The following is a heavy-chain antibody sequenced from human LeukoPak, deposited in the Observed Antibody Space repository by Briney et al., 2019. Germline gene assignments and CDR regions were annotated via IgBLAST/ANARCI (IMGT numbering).Heavy chain of an antibody. V-gene: IGHV1-46*01. CDR1: GYTFTSYY. D-gene: IGHD3-3*01. CDR2: INPTGGST. Sequence: ASVKVSCKASGYTFTSYYMHWVRQAPGQGLEWMGLINPTGGSTGYAQKFQGRVTMTRDMSTSTAYMELSSLRSEDTAVYYCARPRDPYEDHDAFDIWGQGTMVTVSS. CDR3: ARPRDPYEDHDAFDI. J-gene: IGHJ3*02.